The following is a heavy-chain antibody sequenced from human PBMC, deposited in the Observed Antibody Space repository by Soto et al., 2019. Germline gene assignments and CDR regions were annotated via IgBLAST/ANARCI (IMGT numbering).Heavy chain of an antibody. CDR2: IIPISGTT. D-gene: IGHD2-15*01. Sequence: SVKVSCKASGGTFSTHAIIWVRQAPGHGLEWMGGIIPISGTTYYTQKFQGRVTITADEPTSTAFMELSSLKSEDAVVFYCARGYCSGGNCYSGMDVWGQGTMVTVSS. V-gene: IGHV1-69*13. CDR3: ARGYCSGGNCYSGMDV. CDR1: GGTFSTHA. J-gene: IGHJ6*02.